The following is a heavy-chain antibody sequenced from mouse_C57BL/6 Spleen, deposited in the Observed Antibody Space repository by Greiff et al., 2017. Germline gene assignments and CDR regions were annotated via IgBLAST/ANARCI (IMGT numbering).Heavy chain of an antibody. D-gene: IGHD2-4*01. CDR2: ISYDGSN. CDR3: ARGDCDGRGYYFDY. V-gene: IGHV3-6*01. J-gene: IGHJ2*01. Sequence: VQLKESGPGLVKPSQSLSLTCSVTGYSITSGYYWNWIRQFPGNKLEWMGYISYDGSNNYNPSLKNRISITRDTSKNQFFLKLNSVTTEDTATYYCARGDCDGRGYYFDYWGQGTTLTVSS. CDR1: GYSITSGYY.